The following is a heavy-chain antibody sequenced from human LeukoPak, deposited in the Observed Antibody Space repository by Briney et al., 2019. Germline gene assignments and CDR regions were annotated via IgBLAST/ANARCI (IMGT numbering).Heavy chain of an antibody. Sequence: GRSLRLSCAASGFTFSSYAMHWVRQAPGKGLEWVAVISYDGSNKYYADSVKGRFTISRDNSKNTLYLQMNSLRAEDTAVYYCARGCYGGNLYPPYFDYWGQGTLVTVSS. CDR3: ARGCYGGNLYPPYFDY. CDR2: ISYDGSNK. J-gene: IGHJ4*02. D-gene: IGHD4-23*01. V-gene: IGHV3-30-3*01. CDR1: GFTFSSYA.